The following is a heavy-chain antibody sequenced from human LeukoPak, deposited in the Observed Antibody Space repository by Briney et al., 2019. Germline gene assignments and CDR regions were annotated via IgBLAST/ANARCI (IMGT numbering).Heavy chain of an antibody. CDR1: GFTFSSYA. CDR2: ISGSGGST. J-gene: IGHJ4*02. D-gene: IGHD2-21*02. CDR3: ARFRTWGDKAFDY. V-gene: IGHV3-23*01. Sequence: GGSLRLSCAASGFTFSSYAMSWVRQAPGKGLEWVSAISGSGGSTYFADSVKGRFTISRDNSKNTLYLQMNSLRAEDTAVYYCARFRTWGDKAFDYWGQGTLVTVSS.